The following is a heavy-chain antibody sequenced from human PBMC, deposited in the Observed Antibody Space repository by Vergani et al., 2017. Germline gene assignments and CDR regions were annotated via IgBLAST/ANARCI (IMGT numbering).Heavy chain of an antibody. J-gene: IGHJ4*02. CDR3: TKGSRGYTGYFFDY. Sequence: VNLVGSGGGVVQPGRSLRLSCTASGFSFPGYAMSWVRQAPGKGLEWVSSVSGSSATPYYADSVKGRFIISRDNSKNTLHLQMNSLRADDTAVYYCTKGSRGYTGYFFDYWGQGTLATVSS. CDR1: GFSFPGYA. D-gene: IGHD5-12*01. V-gene: IGHV3-23*04. CDR2: VSGSSATP.